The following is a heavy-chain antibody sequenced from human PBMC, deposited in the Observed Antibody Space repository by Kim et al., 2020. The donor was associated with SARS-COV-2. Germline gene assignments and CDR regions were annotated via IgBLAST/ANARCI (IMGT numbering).Heavy chain of an antibody. J-gene: IGHJ4*02. Sequence: GGSLRLSCAVSGFTVSSSYMSWVRQAPGKGLAWVSVIYRGGNTYYADSVKGRFTISRHNSEHTLYLQMNSLRAEDTAVYYCARDHLDYNYFDYWGRGTL. CDR3: ARDHLDYNYFDY. V-gene: IGHV3-53*04. CDR2: IYRGGNT. CDR1: GFTVSSSY. D-gene: IGHD4-4*01.